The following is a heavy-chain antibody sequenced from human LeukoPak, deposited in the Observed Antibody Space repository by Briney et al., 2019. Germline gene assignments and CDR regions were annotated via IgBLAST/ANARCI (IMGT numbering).Heavy chain of an antibody. CDR3: APWGGGGFDI. V-gene: IGHV4-39*01. J-gene: IGHJ3*02. D-gene: IGHD2-21*01. CDR1: GGSIRSRNYY. CDR2: IYYSGST. Sequence: SETLSLTCTIYGGSIRSRNYYWGWIRQPPGRGLEWIGRIYYSGSTLYNPSLKSRVIISVDASKNQFSLMLGSVTAADTAVYYCAPWGGGGFDIWGQGKMVTVSS.